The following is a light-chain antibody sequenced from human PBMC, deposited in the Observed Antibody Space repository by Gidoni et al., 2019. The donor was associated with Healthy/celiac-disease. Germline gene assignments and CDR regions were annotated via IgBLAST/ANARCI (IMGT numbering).Light chain of an antibody. J-gene: IGKJ1*01. CDR3: QQWWT. Sequence: DIQMTQSPSTLSASVGDRVTITCRASQSISSWLAWYQQKPGKAPKLLIYKASSLESGVPSRFSGGGSGTEFTLTISSLQPDDFATYYCQQWWTFGQGTKVEIK. CDR2: KAS. V-gene: IGKV1-5*03. CDR1: QSISSW.